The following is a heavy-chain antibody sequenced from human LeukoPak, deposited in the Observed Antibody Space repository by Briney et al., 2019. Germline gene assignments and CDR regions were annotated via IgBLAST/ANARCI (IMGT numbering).Heavy chain of an antibody. CDR1: GGSFSGYY. CDR2: INHSGST. D-gene: IGHD6-19*01. V-gene: IGHV4-34*01. J-gene: IGHJ4*02. Sequence: SETLSLTCAVYGGSFSGYYWSWIRQPPGKGPEWIGEINHSGSTNYNPSLKSRVTISVDTSKNQFSLKLSSVTAADTAVYYCARRNRRGSGWYFDYWGQGTLVTVSS. CDR3: ARRNRRGSGWYFDY.